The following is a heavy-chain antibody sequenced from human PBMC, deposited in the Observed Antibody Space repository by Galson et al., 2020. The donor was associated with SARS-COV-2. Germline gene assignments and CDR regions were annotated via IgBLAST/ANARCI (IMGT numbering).Heavy chain of an antibody. CDR1: GFTFSSYS. J-gene: IGHJ6*03. V-gene: IGHV3-21*01. D-gene: IGHD3-22*01. Sequence: GGSLRLSCAASGFTFSSYSMNWVRQAPGKGLEWVSSISSSSSYIYYADSVKGRFTISRDNAKNSLYLQMNSLRAEDTAVYYCARDLGNNYYDSSGLMDVWGKGTTVTVSS. CDR3: ARDLGNNYYDSSGLMDV. CDR2: ISSSSSYI.